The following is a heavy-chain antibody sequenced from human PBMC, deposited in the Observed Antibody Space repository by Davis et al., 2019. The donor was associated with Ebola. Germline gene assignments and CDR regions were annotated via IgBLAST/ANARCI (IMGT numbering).Heavy chain of an antibody. D-gene: IGHD2-15*01. CDR1: GYTFTSYG. V-gene: IGHV1-18*01. CDR3: ARGTYCSGGSCYFFDY. CDR2: ISAYNGNT. Sequence: ASVKVSCKASGYTFTSYGISWVRQAPGQGLEWMGWISAYNGNTNYAQKLQGRVTITRDTSASTAYMELSSLRSEDTAVYYCARGTYCSGGSCYFFDYWGQGTLVTVSS. J-gene: IGHJ4*02.